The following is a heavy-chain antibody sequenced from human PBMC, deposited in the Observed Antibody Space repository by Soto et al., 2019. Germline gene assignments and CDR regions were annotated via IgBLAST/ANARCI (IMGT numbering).Heavy chain of an antibody. D-gene: IGHD6-19*01. CDR2: IIPIFGTA. J-gene: IGHJ6*02. V-gene: IGHV1-69*06. Sequence: SVKVSCKASGGTFSSYAISWVRQAPGQGLEWMGGIIPIFGTANYAQKFQGRVTITADKSTSTAYMELSSLRSEDTAVYYCARGEVAGNDLFYYGMDVWGQGTTATVSS. CDR1: GGTFSSYA. CDR3: ARGEVAGNDLFYYGMDV.